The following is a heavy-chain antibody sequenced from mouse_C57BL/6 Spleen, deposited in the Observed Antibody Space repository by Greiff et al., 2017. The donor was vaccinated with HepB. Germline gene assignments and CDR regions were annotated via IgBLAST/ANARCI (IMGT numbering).Heavy chain of an antibody. CDR2: IYPSDSET. J-gene: IGHJ3*01. Sequence: QVQLQQPGAELVRPGSSVKLSCKASGYTFTSYWMDWVKQRPGQGLEWIGNIYPSDSETHYNQKFKDKATLTVDKSSSTAYMQLSSLTSEDSAVYYCARSEAGTGFAYWGQGTLVTFSA. CDR1: GYTFTSYW. D-gene: IGHD4-1*01. CDR3: ARSEAGTGFAY. V-gene: IGHV1-61*01.